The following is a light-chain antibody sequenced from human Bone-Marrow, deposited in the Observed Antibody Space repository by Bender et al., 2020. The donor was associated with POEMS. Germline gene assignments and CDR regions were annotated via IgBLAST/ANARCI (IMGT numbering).Light chain of an antibody. CDR2: EVT. CDR1: DRDIGGYDY. V-gene: IGLV2-14*01. J-gene: IGLJ2*01. CDR3: SSFRHAYDGTRSSVV. Sequence: QSALAQPASVSGSPGQSITISCTGTDRDIGGYDYVSWYQQQPGKAPQLIIYEVTNRPSGVSSRFSAPKSGSTASLTVSGLQAEDEGDYYCSSFRHAYDGTRSSVVFGGGTKLTVL.